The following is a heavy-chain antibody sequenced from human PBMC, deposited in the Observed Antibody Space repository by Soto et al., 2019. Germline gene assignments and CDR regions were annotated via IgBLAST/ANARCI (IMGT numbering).Heavy chain of an antibody. V-gene: IGHV3-30-3*01. Sequence: GGSLRLSCAASGFIFSSYAMHWVRQAPGKGLEWVAVISHDGSNKYYADSVKGRFTISRDNSKNTLYLQMNSLGAEDTAVYYCARDIYSGALRTFTSDYWGQGTLVTVSS. J-gene: IGHJ4*02. CDR3: ARDIYSGALRTFTSDY. CDR1: GFIFSSYA. CDR2: ISHDGSNK. D-gene: IGHD2-15*01.